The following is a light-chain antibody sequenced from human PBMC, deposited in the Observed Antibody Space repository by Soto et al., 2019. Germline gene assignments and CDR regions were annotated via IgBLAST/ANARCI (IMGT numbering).Light chain of an antibody. Sequence: QPVLTQPASVSGSPGQSITFSCSGISPDFGVSWYQHFPGKAPKLLIFEVSNRPSGVSTRFSGSKSGNMAFLTISGLQSEDEGLYHCSSYSSTTTLFGGGTKLTVL. CDR2: EVS. CDR1: SPDFGV. V-gene: IGLV2-14*01. CDR3: SSYSSTTTL. J-gene: IGLJ2*01.